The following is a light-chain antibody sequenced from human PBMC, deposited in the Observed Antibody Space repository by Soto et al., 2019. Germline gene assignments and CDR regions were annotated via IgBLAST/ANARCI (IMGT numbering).Light chain of an antibody. CDR2: GAS. V-gene: IGKV1-39*01. CDR3: QQGFSPLLT. CDR1: QTISAS. Sequence: DLQMTQSPSSLSVSVGDRVTITCRASQTISASLNWFQKKPGKSPQLLIYGASNLQSGVPSRFSGSGSGTDFTLTISDLQTEDSATYFCQQGFSPLLTFGGGTRVDI. J-gene: IGKJ4*01.